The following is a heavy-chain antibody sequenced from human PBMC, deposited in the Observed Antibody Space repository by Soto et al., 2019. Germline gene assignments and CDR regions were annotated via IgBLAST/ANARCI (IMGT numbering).Heavy chain of an antibody. V-gene: IGHV1-18*04. Sequence: ASVKVSCKASGYTFTSYGISWVRQAPGQGLEWMGWISAYNGNTNYAQKLQGRVTMTTDTSTSTADMELRSLRSDDTAVYYCARELELLRFDPWGQGTLVTVSS. CDR1: GYTFTSYG. D-gene: IGHD1-7*01. J-gene: IGHJ5*02. CDR3: ARELELLRFDP. CDR2: ISAYNGNT.